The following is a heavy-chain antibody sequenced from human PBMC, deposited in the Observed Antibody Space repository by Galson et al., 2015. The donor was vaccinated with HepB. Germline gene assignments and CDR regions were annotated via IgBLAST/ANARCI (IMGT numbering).Heavy chain of an antibody. CDR1: GFTFSSYN. Sequence: SLRLSCAASGFTFSSYNMYWVRQAPGKELEWVAVIWYDGSNKYYADSVKGRFTISRDNSKNTLYLQVNSLRVEDTAVYYCARDPSYLGAPVYWFDPWGQGTLVTVSS. J-gene: IGHJ5*02. CDR3: ARDPSYLGAPVYWFDP. V-gene: IGHV3-33*07. CDR2: IWYDGSNK. D-gene: IGHD3-16*01.